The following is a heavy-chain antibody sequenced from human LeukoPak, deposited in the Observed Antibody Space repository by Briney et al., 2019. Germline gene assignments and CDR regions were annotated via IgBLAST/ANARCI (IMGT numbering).Heavy chain of an antibody. CDR1: GYTFTGHY. J-gene: IGHJ3*02. CDR3: TRDAAGFDI. Sequence: GASVKVSCKASGYTFTGHYMHWVRQAPGQGLEWMGWISPSSGDTDYAQRFQGRVTMTRDTSISTVYMELSRLRSDDTAVYYCTRDAAGFDIWGQGTMVTVSS. CDR2: ISPSSGDT. D-gene: IGHD3-10*01. V-gene: IGHV1-2*02.